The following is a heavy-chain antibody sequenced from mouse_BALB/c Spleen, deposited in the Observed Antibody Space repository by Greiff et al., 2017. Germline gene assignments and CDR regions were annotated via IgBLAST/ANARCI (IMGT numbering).Heavy chain of an antibody. CDR3: ARTGKASYFDY. J-gene: IGHJ2*01. Sequence: EVQGVESGGGLVKPGGSLKLSCAASGFTFSSYSMSWVRQSPEKRLEWVAEISSGGSYTYYPDTVTGRFTISRDNAKNTLYLEMSSLRSEDTAMYYCARTGKASYFDYWGQGTTLTVSS. D-gene: IGHD4-1*01. V-gene: IGHV5-9-4*01. CDR2: ISSGGSYT. CDR1: GFTFSSYS.